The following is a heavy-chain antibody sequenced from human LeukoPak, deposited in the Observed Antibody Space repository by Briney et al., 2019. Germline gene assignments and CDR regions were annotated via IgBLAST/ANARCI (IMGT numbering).Heavy chain of an antibody. Sequence: GGSLRLSCAVSGFTFSSYEMNWVRQAPGKGLEWISYISNNGSTIYYADSVKGRFTISRDNAKNSLYLQMNSLRAEDTAVYYCARARRMASIFPDYWGQGTLVTVSS. CDR3: ARARRMASIFPDY. CDR1: GFTFSSYE. J-gene: IGHJ4*02. CDR2: ISNNGSTI. V-gene: IGHV3-48*01. D-gene: IGHD3-9*01.